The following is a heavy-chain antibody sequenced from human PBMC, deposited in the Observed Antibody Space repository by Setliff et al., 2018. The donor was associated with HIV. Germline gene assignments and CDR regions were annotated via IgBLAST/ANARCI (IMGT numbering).Heavy chain of an antibody. Sequence: PGGSLRLSCAASGFTFSSYWMSWVRQAPGKGLEWVANIKQDGSEKYYVDSVKGRFTISRANAKNSLYLQMNSLRAEDTAVYYWARAPIAVAGPFDYWGQGTLVTVSS. V-gene: IGHV3-7*01. CDR2: IKQDGSEK. CDR1: GFTFSSYW. D-gene: IGHD6-19*01. CDR3: ARAPIAVAGPFDY. J-gene: IGHJ4*02.